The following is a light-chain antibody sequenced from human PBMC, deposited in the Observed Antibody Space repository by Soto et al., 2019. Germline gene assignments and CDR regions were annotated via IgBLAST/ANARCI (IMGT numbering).Light chain of an antibody. CDR3: QQSYNTPWT. J-gene: IGKJ1*01. CDR1: QGISNY. CDR2: PXS. V-gene: IGKV1-39*01. Sequence: DIQMTQSPSSLAASLGDRVTMTXRASQGISNYLNWYQQQPGXAPKXXXDPXSSLQRGVPSRLSGSGSETDFTLTISSLQPEDFATYSCQQSYNTPWTFGQGTKVDIK.